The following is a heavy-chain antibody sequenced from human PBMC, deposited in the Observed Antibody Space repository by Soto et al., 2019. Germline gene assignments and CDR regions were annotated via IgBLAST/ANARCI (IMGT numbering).Heavy chain of an antibody. J-gene: IGHJ4*02. Sequence: SETLSLTCAVSGGSISSGGYSWSWIRQPPGKGLEWIGYIYHSGSTYYNPSLKSRVTISVDRSKNQFSLKLSSVTAADTAVYYRDRGHALATYWIFDYWGQGTLVTVSS. D-gene: IGHD1-1*01. CDR2: IYHSGST. V-gene: IGHV4-30-2*01. CDR1: GGSISSGGYS. CDR3: DRGHALATYWIFDY.